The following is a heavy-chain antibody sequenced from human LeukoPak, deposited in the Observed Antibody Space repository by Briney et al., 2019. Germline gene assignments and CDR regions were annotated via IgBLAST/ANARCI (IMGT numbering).Heavy chain of an antibody. Sequence: GRSLRLSCAASGFTFDDYAMHWVRQAPGKGLEWVSGISWNSGSIGYADSVKGRFTISRDNAENSLYLQMNSLRAEDTALYYCAKSQWELLGGVDYWGQGTLVTVSS. D-gene: IGHD1-26*01. CDR2: ISWNSGSI. CDR1: GFTFDDYA. V-gene: IGHV3-9*01. CDR3: AKSQWELLGGVDY. J-gene: IGHJ4*02.